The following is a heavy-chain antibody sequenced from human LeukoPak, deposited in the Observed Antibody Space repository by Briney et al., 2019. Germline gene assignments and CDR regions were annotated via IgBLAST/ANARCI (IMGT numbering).Heavy chain of an antibody. CDR3: AKNKGDWGDFDC. J-gene: IGHJ4*02. CDR2: FSGSYGTT. CDR1: GFTLSSYA. D-gene: IGHD2-21*02. Sequence: PGGSLRLSCAASGFTLSSYAMSWVRQAPGKGLEWVSTFSGSYGTTYYADSVKGRFTISRDNSKNTLYLQMNSLRAEDTAIYYCAKNKGDWGDFDCWGQGTLVTVSS. V-gene: IGHV3-23*01.